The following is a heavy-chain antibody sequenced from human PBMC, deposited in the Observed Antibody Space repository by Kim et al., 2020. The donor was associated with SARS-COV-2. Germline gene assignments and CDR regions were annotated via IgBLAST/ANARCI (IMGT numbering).Heavy chain of an antibody. J-gene: IGHJ4*02. V-gene: IGHV3-11*01. D-gene: IGHD6-13*01. CDR2: ISNTGTTI. CDR1: GFTFNDFY. CDR3: ARDLTSQLGGLVAAFDY. Sequence: GGSLRLSCAISGFTFNDFYMSWIRQAPGKGLEWISYISNTGTTIYYADSVKGRFTISRDSSRNSLSLQMNSLRADDTAVYYCARDLTSQLGGLVAAFDYWGQGTVVTVS.